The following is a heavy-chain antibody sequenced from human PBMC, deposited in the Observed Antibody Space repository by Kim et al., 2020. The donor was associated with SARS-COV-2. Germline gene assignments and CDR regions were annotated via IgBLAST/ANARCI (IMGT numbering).Heavy chain of an antibody. J-gene: IGHJ4*02. Sequence: GGSLRLSCAASGFTFSSYAMHWVRQAPGKGLEWVAVISYDGSNKYYADSVKGRFTISRDNSKNTLYLQMNSLRAEDTAVYYCARESVSWFLEWLFSCHFDYWGQGTLVTVSS. CDR3: ARESVSWFLEWLFSCHFDY. D-gene: IGHD3-3*01. CDR1: GFTFSSYA. V-gene: IGHV3-30-3*01. CDR2: ISYDGSNK.